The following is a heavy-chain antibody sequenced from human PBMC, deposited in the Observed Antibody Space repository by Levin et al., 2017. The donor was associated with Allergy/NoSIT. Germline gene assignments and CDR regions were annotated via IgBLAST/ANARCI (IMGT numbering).Heavy chain of an antibody. D-gene: IGHD3-22*01. J-gene: IGHJ4*02. CDR1: GFTFSSYA. CDR2: ISGSGGST. Sequence: ETLSLTCAASGFTFSSYAMSWVRQAPGKGLEWVSAISGSGGSTYYADSVKGRFTISRDNSKNTLYLQMNSLRAEDTAVYYCAKDDSSGYYYPFDYWGQGTLVTVSS. CDR3: AKDDSSGYYYPFDY. V-gene: IGHV3-23*01.